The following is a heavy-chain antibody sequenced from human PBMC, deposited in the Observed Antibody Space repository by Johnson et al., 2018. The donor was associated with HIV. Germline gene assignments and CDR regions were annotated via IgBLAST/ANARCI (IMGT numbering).Heavy chain of an antibody. J-gene: IGHJ3*02. CDR1: GVFFDDYG. Sequence: VQLVESGGGLIQPGGSLRLSCAASGVFFDDYGMPGVRQTPGKSLEWVCGFNGNGGRTGYAASVKGRFTFSRDNFKNTLFLQMNSLRVEDTALYYCAREATMVREVNDGFDIWGQGTMVTVSS. D-gene: IGHD3-10*01. V-gene: IGHV3-20*04. CDR3: AREATMVREVNDGFDI. CDR2: FNGNGGRT.